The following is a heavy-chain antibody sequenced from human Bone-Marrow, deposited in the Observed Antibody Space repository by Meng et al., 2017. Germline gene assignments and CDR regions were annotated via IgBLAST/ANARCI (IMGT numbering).Heavy chain of an antibody. J-gene: IGHJ4*02. CDR1: GYTFTGYY. D-gene: IGHD3-16*01. V-gene: IGHV1-18*04. CDR3: ARDRSTRGGYNY. Sequence: QVQLGQSGAEVKKPGASVKVSCKASGYTFTGYYMHWVRQAPGQGLEWMGWISAYNGNTNYAQKLQGRVTMTTDTSTSTAYMELRSLRSDDTAVYYCARDRSTRGGYNYWGQGTLVTVSS. CDR2: ISAYNGNT.